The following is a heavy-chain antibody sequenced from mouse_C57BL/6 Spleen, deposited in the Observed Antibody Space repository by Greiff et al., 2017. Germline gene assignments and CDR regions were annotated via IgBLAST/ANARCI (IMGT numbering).Heavy chain of an antibody. V-gene: IGHV1-80*01. CDR3: SRWNDGHVGFAY. Sequence: QVQLQQSGAELVKPGASVKISCKASGYAFSSYWMNWVKQRPGQGLEWIGQIYPGDGDTNYNGKFKGKATLTADKSSSTAYMQRSSLTSEDSAVYFCSRWNDGHVGFAYWGQGTLVTVSA. CDR1: GYAFSSYW. CDR2: IYPGDGDT. J-gene: IGHJ3*01. D-gene: IGHD2-3*01.